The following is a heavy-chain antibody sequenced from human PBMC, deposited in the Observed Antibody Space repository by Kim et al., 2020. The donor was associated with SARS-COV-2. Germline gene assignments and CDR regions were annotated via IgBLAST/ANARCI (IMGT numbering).Heavy chain of an antibody. CDR1: GGSISSSSYY. CDR3: ARDLEDYYDSSGYYFNWFDP. J-gene: IGHJ5*02. Sequence: SETLSLTCTVSGGSISSSSYYWGWIRQPPGKGLEWIGSIYYSGSTYYNPSLKSRVTISVDTSKNQFSLKLSSVTAADTAVYYCARDLEDYYDSSGYYFNWFDPWGQGTLVTVSS. CDR2: IYYSGST. D-gene: IGHD3-22*01. V-gene: IGHV4-39*07.